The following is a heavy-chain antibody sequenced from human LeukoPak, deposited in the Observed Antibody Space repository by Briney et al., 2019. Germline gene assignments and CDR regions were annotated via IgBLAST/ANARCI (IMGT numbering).Heavy chain of an antibody. Sequence: GGSLRLSCAASGFIFSSHGMHWVRQAPGKGLEWVALISYDGSNKYYADSVKGRFTVSRDNFKNTLYLQMNSLRAEDTALYYCAREGRDYYYYYMDVWGKGTTVTVSS. CDR3: AREGRDYYYYYMDV. CDR1: GFIFSSHG. J-gene: IGHJ6*03. V-gene: IGHV3-30*03. CDR2: ISYDGSNK.